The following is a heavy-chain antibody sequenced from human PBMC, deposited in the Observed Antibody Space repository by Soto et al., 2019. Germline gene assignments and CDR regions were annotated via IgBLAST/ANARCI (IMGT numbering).Heavy chain of an antibody. Sequence: QVQLVQSGAEVKKPGSSVKVSCKASGGTFSSYAISWVRQAPGQGLEWMGGIIPIFGTANYAQKFQGRVTITADESTSTAYTELSSLRSEDTAVYYCARDRGIAAAGSSNWFDPWGQGTLVTVSS. CDR1: GGTFSSYA. CDR3: ARDRGIAAAGSSNWFDP. CDR2: IIPIFGTA. D-gene: IGHD6-13*01. V-gene: IGHV1-69*01. J-gene: IGHJ5*02.